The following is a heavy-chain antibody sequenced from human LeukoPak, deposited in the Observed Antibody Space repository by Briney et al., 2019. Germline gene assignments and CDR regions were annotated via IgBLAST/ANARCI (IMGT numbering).Heavy chain of an antibody. D-gene: IGHD3-3*01. J-gene: IGHJ5*02. CDR1: GFTFSSYA. CDR3: ARFHLILGFDP. Sequence: GGSLRLSCAASGFTFSSYAMSWVRQAPGKGLEWVSAISGNGGSTYYADSVKGRFTISRDNSKNTLYLQTNSLRAEDTAVYYCARFHLILGFDPWGQGTLVTVSS. V-gene: IGHV3-23*01. CDR2: ISGNGGST.